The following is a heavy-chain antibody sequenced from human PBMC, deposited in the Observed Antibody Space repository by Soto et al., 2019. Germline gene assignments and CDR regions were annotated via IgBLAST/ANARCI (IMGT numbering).Heavy chain of an antibody. J-gene: IGHJ4*02. D-gene: IGHD5-12*01. CDR1: GGTFSSYT. V-gene: IGHV1-69*08. Sequence: QVQLVQSGAEVKKPGSSVKVSCKASGGTFSSYTISWVRQAPGQGLEWMGRIIPILGIANYAQKFQGRVTITAEKSTSTAYMELISLRSDDTAVYYCARDEPMDIVATDHPRYADWGQGTLVTVSS. CDR3: ARDEPMDIVATDHPRYAD. CDR2: IIPILGIA.